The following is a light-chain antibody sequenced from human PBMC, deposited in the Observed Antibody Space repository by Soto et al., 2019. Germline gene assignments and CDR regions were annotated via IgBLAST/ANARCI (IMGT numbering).Light chain of an antibody. CDR3: CSYAGSDTLI. CDR2: DVA. V-gene: IGLV2-11*01. J-gene: IGLJ1*01. Sequence: QSALTQPRSVSGSPGQTVTISCTGSSSDVGSSNYMSWYQQHPGEAPKLVIYDVAQRPSGVPDRLSGSRSGKTASLTISGLQRDDEADYYCCSYAGSDTLIFGSGTKVTV. CDR1: SSDVGSSNY.